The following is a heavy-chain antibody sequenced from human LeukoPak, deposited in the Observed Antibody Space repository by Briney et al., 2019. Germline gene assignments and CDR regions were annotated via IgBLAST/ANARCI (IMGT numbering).Heavy chain of an antibody. CDR1: GFTFSSYA. D-gene: IGHD6-13*01. V-gene: IGHV3-23*01. J-gene: IGHJ4*02. Sequence: GGSLRLSCAASGFTFSSYAMSWVRQAPGKGLEWVSAISGSGGSTYYADSVKGRFTISRDSSKNTLYLQMNSLRAEDTAVYYCAKSPASIAAAGGVDYWGQGTLVTVSS. CDR2: ISGSGGST. CDR3: AKSPASIAAAGGVDY.